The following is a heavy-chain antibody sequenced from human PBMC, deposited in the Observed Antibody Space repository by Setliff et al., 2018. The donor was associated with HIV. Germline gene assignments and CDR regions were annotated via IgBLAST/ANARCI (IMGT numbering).Heavy chain of an antibody. J-gene: IGHJ4*02. Sequence: SETLSLTCTVSGGSISSSSYYWGWIRQPPGKGLEWIGSIYYSGSTYYNPSLKSRVTISVDTSKNQFSLKLSSVTAADTAVYYCAGPVPNDILTGYYYFDYWGQGTLVTVSS. V-gene: IGHV4-39*01. CDR2: IYYSGST. CDR1: GGSISSSSYY. D-gene: IGHD3-9*01. CDR3: AGPVPNDILTGYYYFDY.